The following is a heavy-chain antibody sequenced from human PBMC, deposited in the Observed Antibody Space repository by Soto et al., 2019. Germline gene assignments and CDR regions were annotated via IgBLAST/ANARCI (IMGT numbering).Heavy chain of an antibody. J-gene: IGHJ4*02. V-gene: IGHV3-15*07. CDR3: TTELDPYYFDY. CDR2: IKSKTDGGTT. D-gene: IGHD3-9*01. Sequence: EVQLVESGGGLVKPGGSLRLSCAASGFTFSNAWMNWVRQAPGKGLEWVGRIKSKTDGGTTDYAAPVKDRFTISRDDSKHTLYLQMNSLKTEDTAVYYCTTELDPYYFDYWGQGTLVTVSS. CDR1: GFTFSNAW.